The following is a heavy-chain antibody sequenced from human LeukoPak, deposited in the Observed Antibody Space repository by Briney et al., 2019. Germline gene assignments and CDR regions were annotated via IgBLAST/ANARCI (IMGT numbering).Heavy chain of an antibody. CDR1: GFTFSSYW. J-gene: IGHJ3*02. D-gene: IGHD2-15*01. V-gene: IGHV3-7*01. CDR3: ARALTRLLWLDAFDI. CDR2: IKQDGSEK. Sequence: GGSLRLSCAASGFTFSSYWMSWVRQAPGKGLEWVANIKQDGSEKYYVDSVKGRFTISRDNAKNSLYLQMNSLRAEDTAVYYCARALTRLLWLDAFDIWGQGTMVTVSS.